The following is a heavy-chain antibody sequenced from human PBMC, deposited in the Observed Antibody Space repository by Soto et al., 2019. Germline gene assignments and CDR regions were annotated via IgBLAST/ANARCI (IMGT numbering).Heavy chain of an antibody. J-gene: IGHJ6*02. Sequence: PVGYLKLSCAQPGFPFNNYGLPWVRQAPVKGLEWVAVISDDGGNKYYADSVKGRFTISRDNPKNTLNLQMNSLRAEDTAVYYCAKEVGYCSSSNYRDYYFYYGMDVWGQGT. CDR3: AKEVGYCSSSNYRDYYFYYGMDV. V-gene: IGHV3-30*18. D-gene: IGHD2-2*01. CDR1: GFPFNNYG. CDR2: ISDDGGNK.